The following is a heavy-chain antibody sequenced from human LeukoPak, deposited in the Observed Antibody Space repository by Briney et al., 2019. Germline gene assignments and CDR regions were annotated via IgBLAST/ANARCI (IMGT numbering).Heavy chain of an antibody. Sequence: GGSLRLSCAASGFIFSTYGMHWVRQAPGKGLEWVAVISYDGSNKYYADSVKGRFTISRDNSKNTLYLQMNSLRAEDTAVYYCARSYSGYESDYWGQGTLVTVSS. J-gene: IGHJ4*02. CDR2: ISYDGSNK. V-gene: IGHV3-30*19. CDR1: GFIFSTYG. D-gene: IGHD5-12*01. CDR3: ARSYSGYESDY.